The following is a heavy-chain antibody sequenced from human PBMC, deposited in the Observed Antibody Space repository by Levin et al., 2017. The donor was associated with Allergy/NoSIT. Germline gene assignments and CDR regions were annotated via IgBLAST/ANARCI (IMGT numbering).Heavy chain of an antibody. CDR3: ARDEGAYCGGDCNSPFQH. Sequence: ASVKVSCKASGYMFAIYGINWVRQAPGQGLEWMGWISPYGGDTKYAHSLQGRVTMTTDTATSTAYLELSSLTSDDTAVYFCARDEGAYCGGDCNSPFQHWGQGTLVTVSS. V-gene: IGHV1-18*01. CDR2: ISPYGGDT. D-gene: IGHD2-21*02. CDR1: GYMFAIYG. J-gene: IGHJ1*01.